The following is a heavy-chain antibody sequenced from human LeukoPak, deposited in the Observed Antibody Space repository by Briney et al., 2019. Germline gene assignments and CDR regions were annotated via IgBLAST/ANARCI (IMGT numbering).Heavy chain of an antibody. J-gene: IGHJ3*02. V-gene: IGHV3-21*01. CDR1: GFTFSSYS. CDR2: ISSSSSYI. Sequence: GGSLRLSCAASGFTFSSYSMNWVRQAPGKGLEWVSSISSSSSYIYYADSVKGRFTISRDNAKNSLYLQMNSLRAEDTAVYYCARDQIVALRFPGWDAFDIWGQGTMVTVSS. D-gene: IGHD3-3*01. CDR3: ARDQIVALRFPGWDAFDI.